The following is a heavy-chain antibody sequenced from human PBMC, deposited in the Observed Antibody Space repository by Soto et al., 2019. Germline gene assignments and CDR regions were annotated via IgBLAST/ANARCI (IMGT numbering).Heavy chain of an antibody. CDR3: GSIPSH. D-gene: IGHD2-21*01. Sequence: QLQLQESGSGLVKPSQTLSLTCAVSGGSFSSGGYSWSWIRQLPGKGLEWIGYIYHSGSTYYTSSLNSRVTLSLDRSKTQFSMKLRSVTGAATGMYYCGSIPSHSGQTTLVTVYS. CDR1: GGSFSSGGYS. V-gene: IGHV4-30-2*01. CDR2: IYHSGST. J-gene: IGHJ4*02.